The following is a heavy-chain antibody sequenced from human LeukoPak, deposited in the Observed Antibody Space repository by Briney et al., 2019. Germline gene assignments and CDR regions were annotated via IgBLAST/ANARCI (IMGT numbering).Heavy chain of an antibody. CDR1: GFTFSSYE. V-gene: IGHV3-48*03. CDR3: ASKYSSSWDGDY. D-gene: IGHD6-13*01. J-gene: IGHJ4*02. Sequence: PGGSLRLSCAASGFTFSSYEMNWVRQAPGKGLEWVSYISTSASTIYYADSVKGRFTISRDNAKKSLYLQMNSLRAEDTAVYYCASKYSSSWDGDYWGQGTLVTVSS. CDR2: ISTSASTI.